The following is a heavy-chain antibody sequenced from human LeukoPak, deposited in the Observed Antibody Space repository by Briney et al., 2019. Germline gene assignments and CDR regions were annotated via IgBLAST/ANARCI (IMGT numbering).Heavy chain of an antibody. J-gene: IGHJ5*02. D-gene: IGHD3-3*01. CDR3: ARDGYDFWSGGFDP. Sequence: SETLSLTCTVSGYSISSTYHWGWIRQSPGKGLEWIGSISQSGSTYHNPSPKSRATISVDTSKNQFSLKLNSVTAADTAVYYCARDGYDFWSGGFDPWGQGTLVTVSS. CDR1: GYSISSTYH. V-gene: IGHV4-38-2*02. CDR2: ISQSGST.